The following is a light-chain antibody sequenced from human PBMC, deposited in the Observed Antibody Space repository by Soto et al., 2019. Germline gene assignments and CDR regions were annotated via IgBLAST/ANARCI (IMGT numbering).Light chain of an antibody. Sequence: QSVLTQPRSVSGSPGQSVTISCTGTNNDVGFYNYVSWYQQQLGKAPKLLIYDVNKRPSGVPPRFSGSKSANTASLTISGLQAADEDDYYCNSYAGGLVLFGGGTKLTVL. CDR1: NNDVGFYNY. CDR3: NSYAGGLVL. V-gene: IGLV2-11*01. J-gene: IGLJ2*01. CDR2: DVN.